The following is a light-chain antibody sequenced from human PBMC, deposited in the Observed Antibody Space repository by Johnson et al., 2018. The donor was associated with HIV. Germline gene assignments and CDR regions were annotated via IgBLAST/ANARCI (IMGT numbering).Light chain of an antibody. V-gene: IGLV1-51*01. CDR2: DNN. CDR1: NSNIGNNY. Sequence: QAVLTQPPSVSAAPGQKVTISCSGSNSNIGNNYVSWYQQVPGTAPKLLIYDNNKRPSGIPDRFSGSKSGTSATLGITGLQTGDEADYYCGTWDPSLSAGEVFGTGTKVTVL. J-gene: IGLJ1*01. CDR3: GTWDPSLSAGEV.